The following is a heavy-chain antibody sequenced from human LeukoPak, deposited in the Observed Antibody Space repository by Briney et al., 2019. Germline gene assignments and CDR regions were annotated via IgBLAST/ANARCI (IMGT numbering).Heavy chain of an antibody. D-gene: IGHD2-2*01. Sequence: GGSLRLSCAASGFTFSSYGMHWVRQAPGKGLEWVAFIRYDGSNKYYADSVKGRFTISRDNSKNTLYLQMNSLRAEDTAVYYRKEVPFCSSTSCYGYWGQGTLVTVSS. J-gene: IGHJ4*02. V-gene: IGHV3-30*02. CDR2: IRYDGSNK. CDR1: GFTFSSYG. CDR3: KEVPFCSSTSCYGY.